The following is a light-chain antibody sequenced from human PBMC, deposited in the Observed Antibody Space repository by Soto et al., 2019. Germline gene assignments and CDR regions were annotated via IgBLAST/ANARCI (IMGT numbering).Light chain of an antibody. CDR1: QFIDRY. CDR3: QQYGSSPPIT. Sequence: EIVLTQSPATGSLCRVGIAKLSCMASQFIDRYLAWYRQIPGQAPRLLIYDASNRATGIPARFSGSGSGTDFTLTISRLEPEHFAVYYCQQYGSSPPITFGQGTRLEIK. J-gene: IGKJ5*01. V-gene: IGKV3-20*01. CDR2: DAS.